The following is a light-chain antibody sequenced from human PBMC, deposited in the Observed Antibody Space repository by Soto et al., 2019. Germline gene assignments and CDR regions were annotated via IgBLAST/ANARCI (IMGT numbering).Light chain of an antibody. J-gene: IGLJ2*01. CDR1: SGHSSYI. CDR2: LEGSGSY. CDR3: ETCDSTPPLV. Sequence: QLVLTQSSSASASLGSSVKLTCTLSSGHSSYIIAWHQQQPGKAPRYLMKLEGSGSYNKGSGVPDRFSGSSSGADRYLTISNLQSEDEADYYCETCDSTPPLVFGGGTKLTVL. V-gene: IGLV4-60*03.